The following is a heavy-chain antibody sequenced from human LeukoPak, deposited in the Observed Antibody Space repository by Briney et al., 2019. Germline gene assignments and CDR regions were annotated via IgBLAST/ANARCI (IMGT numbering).Heavy chain of an antibody. J-gene: IGHJ4*02. D-gene: IGHD3-22*01. CDR1: GGSISSGDYY. CDR3: ARVSAVVPDYYYDSSGYSPGAFDY. CDR2: IYYSGST. V-gene: IGHV4-30-4*01. Sequence: SETLSLTCTVSGGSISSGDYYWSWIRQPPGKGLEWIGYIYYSGSTYYNPSLKSRVTISVDTSKNQFSLKLSSVTAADTAVYYCARVSAVVPDYYYDSSGYSPGAFDYWCGRGLVAAAS.